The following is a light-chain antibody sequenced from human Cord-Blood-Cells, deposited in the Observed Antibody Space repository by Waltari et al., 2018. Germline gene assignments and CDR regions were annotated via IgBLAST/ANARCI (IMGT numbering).Light chain of an antibody. CDR3: QQYDNLPYT. V-gene: IGKV1-33*01. CDR1: QDISNY. J-gene: IGKJ2*01. Sequence: DIQITQSPSSRSASVGDRVTITCQASQDISNYLNWYQQKPGKAPKLLIYDASNLETGVPSRFSGSGSGTDFTFTISSLQPEDIATYYCQQYDNLPYTFGQGTKLEIK. CDR2: DAS.